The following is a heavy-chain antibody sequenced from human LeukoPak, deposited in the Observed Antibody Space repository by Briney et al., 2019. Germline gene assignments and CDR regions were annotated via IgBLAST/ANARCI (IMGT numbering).Heavy chain of an antibody. CDR1: GGSISRDY. J-gene: IGHJ4*02. CDR2: IDYAGRT. Sequence: SETLSLTCTVSGGSISRDYWSWIRQPPGKGLEWIGYIDYAGRTTYNPSLKSRVTISVDTSKNQFSLRLSSVTAADTAVYYCARDRPGGSSLDYWGQGTLVTVSS. V-gene: IGHV4-59*01. CDR3: ARDRPGGSSLDY. D-gene: IGHD6-13*01.